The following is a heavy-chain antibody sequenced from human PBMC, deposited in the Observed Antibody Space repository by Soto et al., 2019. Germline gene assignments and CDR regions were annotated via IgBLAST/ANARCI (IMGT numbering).Heavy chain of an antibody. CDR2: ISYDGSNK. V-gene: IGHV3-30-3*01. J-gene: IGHJ6*02. Sequence: GGSLRLSCAASGFTFSSYAMHWVRQAPGKGLEWVAVISYDGSNKYYADSVKGRFTISRDNSKNTLYLQMNSLRAEDTAVYYCAREGYYYGSGSYSGSYYYYGMDVWGQGTTVTVSS. D-gene: IGHD3-10*01. CDR3: AREGYYYGSGSYSGSYYYYGMDV. CDR1: GFTFSSYA.